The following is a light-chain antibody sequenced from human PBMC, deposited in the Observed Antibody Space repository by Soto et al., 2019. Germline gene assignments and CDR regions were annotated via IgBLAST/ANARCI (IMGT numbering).Light chain of an antibody. J-gene: IGKJ1*01. CDR1: QSVSSY. V-gene: IGKV3-15*01. Sequence: ETVMTQSPATLSVPPGEGAVLSCRASQSVSSYLAWYQLRPGQAPRVLIYGASTRASGIPTRFSGSGSGTEFTLTIGSIQSEDSAVYYCQQYKDWPKTFGQGTKVEIK. CDR3: QQYKDWPKT. CDR2: GAS.